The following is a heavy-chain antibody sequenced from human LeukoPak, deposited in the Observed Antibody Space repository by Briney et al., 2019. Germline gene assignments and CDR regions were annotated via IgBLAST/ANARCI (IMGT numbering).Heavy chain of an antibody. V-gene: IGHV4-59*08. Sequence: SETLSLTCTVSGASISSYYWSWIRQPPGKGLEWIGYITYIGSTNYNPSLKSRVTISVDTSKNQCYLKLGSVTAADPAEYYGARAVGVGRGKSFDLWGRGTLVTVSS. CDR1: GASISSYY. D-gene: IGHD2-8*01. CDR2: ITYIGST. J-gene: IGHJ2*01. CDR3: ARAVGVGRGKSFDL.